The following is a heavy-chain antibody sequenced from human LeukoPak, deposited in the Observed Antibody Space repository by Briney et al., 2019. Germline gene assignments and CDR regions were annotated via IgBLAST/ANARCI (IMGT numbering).Heavy chain of an antibody. Sequence: SVKVSCKASGGTFISYAISWVRQAPGQGLEWMGGIIPIFGTANYAQKFQGRVTITADESTSTAYMELSSLRSEDTAVYYCARDDGPYYDYVWGSYRTTDYWGQGTLATVSS. D-gene: IGHD3-16*02. J-gene: IGHJ4*02. V-gene: IGHV1-69*13. CDR1: GGTFISYA. CDR2: IIPIFGTA. CDR3: ARDDGPYYDYVWGSYRTTDY.